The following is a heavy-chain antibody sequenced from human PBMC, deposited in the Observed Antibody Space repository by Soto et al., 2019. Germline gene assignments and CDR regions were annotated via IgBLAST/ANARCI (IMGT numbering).Heavy chain of an antibody. CDR1: GGSISSYY. J-gene: IGHJ4*02. CDR3: ARLWGWAVDG. D-gene: IGHD3-16*01. CDR2: IFYSGST. V-gene: IGHV4-59*08. Sequence: QVQLQESGPGLVKPSETLSLTCTVSGGSISSYYWSWIRQPPGKGLEWIGYIFYSGSTNYNPSLKSRVTTAVDTAKIRFCPKLSSVTAADTAVYYCARLWGWAVDGGGQGTLVSVSS.